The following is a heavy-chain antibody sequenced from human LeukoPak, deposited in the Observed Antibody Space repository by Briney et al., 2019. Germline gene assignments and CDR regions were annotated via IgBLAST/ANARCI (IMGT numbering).Heavy chain of an antibody. D-gene: IGHD5-12*01. Sequence: SETLSLTCTVSGGSLSSYYWSWIRQPAGKGLEWIGRIYSGGSTNYNPSLKSRVTMSVDTSKNQFSLILTSVTAADTAVYYCARGGGKWQIHYYGMDVWGQGTTVTVSS. J-gene: IGHJ6*02. CDR3: ARGGGKWQIHYYGMDV. CDR1: GGSLSSYY. CDR2: IYSGGST. V-gene: IGHV4-4*07.